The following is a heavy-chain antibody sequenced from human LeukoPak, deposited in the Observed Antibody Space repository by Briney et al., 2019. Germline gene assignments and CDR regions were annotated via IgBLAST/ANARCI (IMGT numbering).Heavy chain of an antibody. V-gene: IGHV3-23*01. CDR3: AREGEGGDFDY. D-gene: IGHD3-16*01. J-gene: IGHJ4*02. CDR2: ISGSGGST. Sequence: GGSLRLSCAASGFTFSSYAMSWVRQAPGKGLEWVSGISGSGGSTYYADSVKGRFTISRDKSKSTLYVQMNSLRLEDTAIYYCAREGEGGDFDYWGQGTLVTVSS. CDR1: GFTFSSYA.